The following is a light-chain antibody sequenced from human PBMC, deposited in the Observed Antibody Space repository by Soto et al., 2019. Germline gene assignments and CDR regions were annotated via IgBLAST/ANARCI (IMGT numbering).Light chain of an antibody. Sequence: QSVLTQPASVSGSPGQSITISCTGTSSDVGSYNLVSWYQQHPGKAPKLMIYEGSKRPSGVSNRFSGSKSGSTASLTISGLQAEDEADYYCCSYAGSTYVFGTGTKVTVL. J-gene: IGLJ1*01. V-gene: IGLV2-23*01. CDR3: CSYAGSTYV. CDR1: SSDVGSYNL. CDR2: EGS.